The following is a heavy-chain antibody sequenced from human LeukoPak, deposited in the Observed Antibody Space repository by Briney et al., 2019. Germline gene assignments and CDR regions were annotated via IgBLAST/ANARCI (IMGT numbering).Heavy chain of an antibody. D-gene: IGHD6-19*01. CDR2: INHSGST. J-gene: IGHJ4*02. CDR1: GGSISNYY. V-gene: IGHV4-34*01. Sequence: PSETLSLTCTVSGGSISNYYWSWIRQPPGKGLEWIGEINHSGSTNYNPSLKSRVTISVDTSKNQFSLKLSSVTAADTAVYYCARGSLYSSGWYLPRSHYFDYWGQGTLVTVSS. CDR3: ARGSLYSSGWYLPRSHYFDY.